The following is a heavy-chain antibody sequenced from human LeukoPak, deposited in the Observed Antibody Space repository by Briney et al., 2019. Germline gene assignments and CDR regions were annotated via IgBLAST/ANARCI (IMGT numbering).Heavy chain of an antibody. Sequence: GGSLRLSCATSPFTFSDYWMSWVRQTPGKGLEWVANIKEDGSEKYYVDSVKGRFTISRDNAKNSLYLRMNSLRTEDTAVYYCARVDRFGESIHYFDDWGQGTLVTVSS. V-gene: IGHV3-7*01. CDR1: PFTFSDYW. CDR3: ARVDRFGESIHYFDD. CDR2: IKEDGSEK. J-gene: IGHJ4*02. D-gene: IGHD3-10*01.